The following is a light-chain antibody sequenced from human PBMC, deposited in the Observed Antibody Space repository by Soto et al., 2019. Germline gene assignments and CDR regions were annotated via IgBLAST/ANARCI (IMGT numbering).Light chain of an antibody. V-gene: IGKV1-5*01. CDR1: QSISSW. CDR2: DAS. J-gene: IGKJ4*01. CDR3: QQLNKYPST. Sequence: IQLTQSPSTLSTTAGDRVTITWQASQSISSWLAWYQHKPGKAPKLLSYDASNLDSGVPSRFRGSGSGTDFTLTISSLQPEDFATYYCQQLNKYPSTFGGGTKVDIK.